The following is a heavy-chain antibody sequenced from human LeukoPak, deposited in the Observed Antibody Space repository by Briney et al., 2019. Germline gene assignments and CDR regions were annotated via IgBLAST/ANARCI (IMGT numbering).Heavy chain of an antibody. J-gene: IGHJ4*02. Sequence: GGSLRLSCVASGLAFSSHSMHWVRQAPGKGLEWVSTITTSDGNTYYADSVKGRFTVSRDNSKNTLFLQMNSLRAEDTAVYYCAKDGGLWVSAHWGDSWGRGTLVTVSS. CDR1: GLAFSSHS. D-gene: IGHD7-27*01. V-gene: IGHV3-23*01. CDR2: ITTSDGNT. CDR3: AKDGGLWVSAHWGDS.